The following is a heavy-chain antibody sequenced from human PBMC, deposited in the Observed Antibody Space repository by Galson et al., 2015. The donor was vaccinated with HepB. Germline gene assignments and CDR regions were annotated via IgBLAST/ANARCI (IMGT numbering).Heavy chain of an antibody. D-gene: IGHD2-8*02. CDR3: ARDRVWYWDNDAFDI. J-gene: IGHJ3*02. CDR2: ISAYNGNT. CDR1: GYTFTSYG. Sequence: SVKVSCKASGYTFTSYGISWVRQAPGQGLEWMGWISAYNGNTNYAQKLQGRVTMTTDTSTSTAYMELRSLRSDDTAVYYCARDRVWYWDNDAFDIWGQGTLTAVSS. V-gene: IGHV1-18*01.